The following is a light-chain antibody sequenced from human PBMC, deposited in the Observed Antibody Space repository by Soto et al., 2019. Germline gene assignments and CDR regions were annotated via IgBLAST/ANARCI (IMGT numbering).Light chain of an antibody. CDR3: QEYQSYSPWT. Sequence: DIKMTESASTLYASVGDRVKITCRASQSISSWLAWYQQKPGKAPKLLIYDASSLESGVPSRFSGSGSGTEFTLTISSLKPDDFATYYCQEYQSYSPWTFGQGTKVDNK. J-gene: IGKJ1*01. CDR2: DAS. V-gene: IGKV1-5*01. CDR1: QSISSW.